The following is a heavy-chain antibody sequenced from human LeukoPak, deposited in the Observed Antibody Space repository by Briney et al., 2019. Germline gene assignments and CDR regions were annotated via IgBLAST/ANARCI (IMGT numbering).Heavy chain of an antibody. CDR3: ARDRVVRGVIYGMDV. V-gene: IGHV3-21*01. D-gene: IGHD3-10*01. Sequence: GGSLRLSCAASGFTFSSYSMNWVRQAPGKGLEWVSSISSSSSYIHYADSVKGRFTISRDNAKNSLYLQMNSLRAEDTAVYYCARDRVVRGVIYGMDVWGQGTTVTVSS. J-gene: IGHJ6*02. CDR2: ISSSSSYI. CDR1: GFTFSSYS.